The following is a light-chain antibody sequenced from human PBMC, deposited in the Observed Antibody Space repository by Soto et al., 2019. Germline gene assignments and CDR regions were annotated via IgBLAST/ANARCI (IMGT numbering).Light chain of an antibody. CDR2: HVT. CDR3: SSYTRSSTVV. CDR1: SSDVGGYNV. V-gene: IGLV2-14*03. J-gene: IGLJ2*01. Sequence: QSALTQPASVSGSPGQSITISCTGSSSDVGGYNVVSWYQHHPGKAPKLMIYHVTNRPSGVSDRFSGSKSGNRASLTISGLQAEDEADYYCSSYTRSSTVVFGGGTKLTVL.